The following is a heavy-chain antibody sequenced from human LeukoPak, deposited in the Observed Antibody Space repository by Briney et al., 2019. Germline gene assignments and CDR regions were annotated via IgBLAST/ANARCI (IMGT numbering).Heavy chain of an antibody. D-gene: IGHD3-22*01. CDR1: GVTFSSYG. V-gene: IGHV3-30*18. CDR3: AKSLIVVVYDAFYI. CDR2: ISYDGSNK. Sequence: PGRALRLSCAASGVTFSSYGMRWVRQAPRKGLEWVAVISYDGSNKYYADSVKGRLTISRDNSKKTLYLQMNSLRAADPAVYYCAKSLIVVVYDAFYICGHGEMLTVSS. J-gene: IGHJ3*02.